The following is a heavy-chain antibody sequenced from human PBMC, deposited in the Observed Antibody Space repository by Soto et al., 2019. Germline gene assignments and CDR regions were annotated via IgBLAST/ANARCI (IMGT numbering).Heavy chain of an antibody. D-gene: IGHD4-17*01. J-gene: IGHJ4*02. Sequence: QVRLVQSGAEVKKPGASVKVSCKASGYTFSGYGINWVRQAPGQGLEWMGWISAYNGNTKYAQKFQGRVTMTTDTSTSTDHMELRSLRSDDTAVYFFARSSSDYGDDGLSLGYWGQGTLVTVSS. CDR1: GYTFSGYG. CDR3: ARSSSDYGDDGLSLGY. CDR2: ISAYNGNT. V-gene: IGHV1-18*01.